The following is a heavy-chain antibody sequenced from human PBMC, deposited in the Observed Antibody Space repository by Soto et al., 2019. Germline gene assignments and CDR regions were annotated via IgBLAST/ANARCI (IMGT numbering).Heavy chain of an antibody. D-gene: IGHD3-22*01. CDR3: ARGSTYYYDSSGYSRDAFDI. V-gene: IGHV1-18*04. CDR2: ISAYNGKK. CDR1: GYTFTSYG. J-gene: IGHJ3*02. Sequence: ASVRVSCEASGYTFTSYGISWVRQAPGHGLEWMGWISAYNGKKNYAQKNEGRVTMTTDTSTSTGYMEMRSLRSDDTAVYYCARGSTYYYDSSGYSRDAFDIWGQGTMVTVSS.